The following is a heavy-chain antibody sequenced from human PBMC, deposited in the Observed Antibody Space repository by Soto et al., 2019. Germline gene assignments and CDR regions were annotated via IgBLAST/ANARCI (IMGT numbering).Heavy chain of an antibody. CDR2: ISGSGDST. CDR1: GVTFDNYG. J-gene: IGHJ4*02. D-gene: IGHD6-19*01. CDR3: AKPTRLANGAWYGAH. V-gene: IGHV3-23*01. Sequence: PEGSLRLSCVVSGVTFDNYGMSWVRQAPGKGLEWVSAISGSGDSTYYADSVKGRFTISRDNSKNTLFLQMNSLRVEDTAVYYCAKPTRLANGAWYGAHSGQIPPVTFSS.